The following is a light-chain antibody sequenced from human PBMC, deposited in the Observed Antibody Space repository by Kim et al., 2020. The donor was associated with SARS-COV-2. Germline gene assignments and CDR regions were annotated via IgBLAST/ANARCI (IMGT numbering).Light chain of an antibody. V-gene: IGLV2-14*03. CDR2: DVS. CDR1: SSDVGGYNY. Sequence: GQSITISCTGTSSDVGGYNYVSWYQQHPGKIPKFMIYDVSKRPSGVSDRFSGSKSGNTAPLTISGLQAEDEADYYCSSYTSSNTLVFGGGTKLTVL. CDR3: SSYTSSNTLV. J-gene: IGLJ2*01.